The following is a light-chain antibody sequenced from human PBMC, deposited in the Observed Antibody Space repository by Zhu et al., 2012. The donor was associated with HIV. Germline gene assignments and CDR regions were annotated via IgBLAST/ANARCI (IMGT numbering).Light chain of an antibody. CDR3: QHYGNSQFT. V-gene: IGKV3-20*01. J-gene: IGKJ3*01. CDR2: GAS. CDR1: QSVSSY. Sequence: EVVLTQSPATLSLSPGERATLSCRASQSVSSYLAWYQHKPGQAPRLLISGASSRAPDIPDRFTGSGSRTDFTLTITRLEPEDFAVYYCQHYGNSQFTFGPGTKVEIK.